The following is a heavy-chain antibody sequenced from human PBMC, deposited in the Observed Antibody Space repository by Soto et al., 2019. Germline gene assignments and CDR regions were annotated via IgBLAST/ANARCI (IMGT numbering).Heavy chain of an antibody. CDR3: AKPLEVVVAATPFDY. J-gene: IGHJ4*02. CDR1: GFTFSSYG. V-gene: IGHV3-30*18. CDR2: ISYDGSNK. Sequence: PGGSLRLSCAASGFTFSSYGMHWVRQAPGKGLEWVAVISYDGSNKYYADSVKGRFTISRDNSKNTLYLQMNSLRAEDTAVYYCAKPLEVVVAATPFDYWGQGTLVTVSS. D-gene: IGHD2-15*01.